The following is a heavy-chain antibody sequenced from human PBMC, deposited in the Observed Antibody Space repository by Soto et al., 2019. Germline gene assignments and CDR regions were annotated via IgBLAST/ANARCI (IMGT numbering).Heavy chain of an antibody. V-gene: IGHV4-59*01. CDR3: AGAAKRYNWFDP. Sequence: SETLSLTCSVSGGSITTYYWSWIRQPPGKGLEWVGYIYYSGNTNYNPSLESRVTISVDTSKNQFSLRLTSVTAADTAVYYCAGAAKRYNWFDPWGQGALVTVSS. J-gene: IGHJ5*02. D-gene: IGHD5-18*01. CDR1: GGSITTYY. CDR2: IYYSGNT.